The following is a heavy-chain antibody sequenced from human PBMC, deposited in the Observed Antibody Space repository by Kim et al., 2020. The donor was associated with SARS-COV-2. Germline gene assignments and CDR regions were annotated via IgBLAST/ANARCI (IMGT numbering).Heavy chain of an antibody. CDR3: ARDRVLWFGELWERFPPDYYYGMDV. D-gene: IGHD3-10*01. CDR2: INPSGGST. V-gene: IGHV1-46*01. CDR1: GYTFTSYY. Sequence: ASVKVSCKASGYTFTSYYMHWVRQAPGQGLEWMGIINPSGGSTSYAQKFQGRVTMTRDTSTSTVYMELSSLRSEDTAVYYCARDRVLWFGELWERFPPDYYYGMDVWGQGTTVTVSS. J-gene: IGHJ6*02.